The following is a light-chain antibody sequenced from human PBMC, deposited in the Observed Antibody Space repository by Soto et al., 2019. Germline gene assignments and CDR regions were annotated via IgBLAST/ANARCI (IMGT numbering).Light chain of an antibody. CDR2: GAS. Sequence: EIVMTQSPATLSVSPGERATLSCRASQSVSSNVAWYQQKPGQAPRLLIYGASTRATGIPARFSGSGSGTEFTLTISSLQSEDFAVYYCQQYNNWPRTFGQGTKVESK. CDR3: QQYNNWPRT. CDR1: QSVSSN. J-gene: IGKJ1*01. V-gene: IGKV3-15*01.